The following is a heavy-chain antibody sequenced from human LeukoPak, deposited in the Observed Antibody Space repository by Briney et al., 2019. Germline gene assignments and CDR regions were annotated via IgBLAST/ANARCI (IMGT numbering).Heavy chain of an antibody. CDR1: GGSISSGTHY. J-gene: IGHJ5*02. V-gene: IGHV4-39*01. D-gene: IGHD2-15*01. Sequence: PSETLSLTCSDSGGSISSGTHYWGWIRQPPGKGLEWIGSIYYSGSSYYNPSLKSRVTLSADTSKNQFSLKLSSVTAADAAVYYCARLRVEVDSFSLDLWGQGTLVTVSS. CDR3: ARLRVEVDSFSLDL. CDR2: IYYSGSS.